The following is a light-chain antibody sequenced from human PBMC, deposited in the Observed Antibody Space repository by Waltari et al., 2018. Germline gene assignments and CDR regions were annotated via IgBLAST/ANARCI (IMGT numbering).Light chain of an antibody. V-gene: IGLV1-47*01. CDR3: ASWHDSLSGPV. J-gene: IGLJ1*01. CDR2: KND. Sequence: QSLLTQPPSASGTPGQRVTISCSGSSSDIGGTFVYWYQQLPGTAPRLLIYKNDQRPSGVPDQFSATKSGTSASLAISGLRSEDEADYYCASWHDSLSGPVVGTGTRVTVL. CDR1: SSDIGGTF.